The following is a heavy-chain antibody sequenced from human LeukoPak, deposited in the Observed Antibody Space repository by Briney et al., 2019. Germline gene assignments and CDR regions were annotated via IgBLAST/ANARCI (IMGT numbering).Heavy chain of an antibody. V-gene: IGHV4-59*08. J-gene: IGHJ6*02. D-gene: IGHD3-22*01. CDR2: IYYSGST. Sequence: SETLSLTCAVYGGSFSGYYWSWIRQPPGKGLEWIGYIYYSGSTNYNPSLKSRVTISVDTSKNQFSLKLSSVTAADTAVYYCARLNPYYYDSSGPYYYYGMDVWGQGTTVTVSS. CDR3: ARLNPYYYDSSGPYYYYGMDV. CDR1: GGSFSGYY.